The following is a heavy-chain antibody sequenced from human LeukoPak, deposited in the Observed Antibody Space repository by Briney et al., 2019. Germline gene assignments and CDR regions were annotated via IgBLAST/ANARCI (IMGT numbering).Heavy chain of an antibody. V-gene: IGHV4-30-2*01. CDR3: ARGGMVRGVQFDY. J-gene: IGHJ4*02. Sequence: SQTLSLTCAVPGGSISRGGYSWSWIRQPPGKGLEWIEYIYHSGSTYYNPSLKSRVTISVDRSKNQFSLKLSSVTAADTAVYYCARGGMVRGVQFDYWGQGTLVTVSS. D-gene: IGHD3-10*01. CDR2: IYHSGST. CDR1: GGSISRGGYS.